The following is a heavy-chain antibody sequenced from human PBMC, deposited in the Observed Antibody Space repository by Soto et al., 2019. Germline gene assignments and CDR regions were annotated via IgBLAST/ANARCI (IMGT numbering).Heavy chain of an antibody. V-gene: IGHV4-31*03. CDR2: MYYSGST. Sequence: PSETLSLTCTVSGVSISSGGYYWTWLRLRAGGGLEWSGDMYYSGSTNYNPSLKARITISADTSKKQFSLELRSVTAADTAVYYCATQPRYDSSGYFFYWGQGRLVTVSS. J-gene: IGHJ4*02. CDR1: GVSISSGGYY. CDR3: ATQPRYDSSGYFFY. D-gene: IGHD3-22*01.